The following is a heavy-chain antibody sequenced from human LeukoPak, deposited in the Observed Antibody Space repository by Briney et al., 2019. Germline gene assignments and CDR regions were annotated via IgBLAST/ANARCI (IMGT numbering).Heavy chain of an antibody. CDR2: ISSSGSTI. Sequence: GGTLRLSCEASGFTFSSYGMSWVRQAPGKGLEWVSYISSSGSTIYYADSVKGRFTISRDNAKNSLYLQMNSLRAEDTAVYYCERVSSTPPPSPNSYYYSRDVGGKGTT. CDR1: GFTFSSYG. CDR3: ERVSSTPPPSPNSYYYSRDV. V-gene: IGHV3-48*04. D-gene: IGHD3-3*02. J-gene: IGHJ6*03.